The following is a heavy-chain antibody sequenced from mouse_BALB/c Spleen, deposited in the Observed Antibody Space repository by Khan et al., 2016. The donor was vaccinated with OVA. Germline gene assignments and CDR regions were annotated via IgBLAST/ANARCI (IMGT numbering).Heavy chain of an antibody. Sequence: EVQLVESGGGLVQPGGSRKLSCAASGFTFSSFGMHWVRQAPEKGLEWVAYISSGSSTIYYADTVKGRFTISRDNPKNTLFLQMTSLRSEDTAMYYCARGYGSSIDYWGQGTTLTVSS. CDR3: ARGYGSSIDY. V-gene: IGHV5-17*02. CDR2: ISSGSSTI. J-gene: IGHJ2*01. CDR1: GFTFSSFG. D-gene: IGHD1-1*01.